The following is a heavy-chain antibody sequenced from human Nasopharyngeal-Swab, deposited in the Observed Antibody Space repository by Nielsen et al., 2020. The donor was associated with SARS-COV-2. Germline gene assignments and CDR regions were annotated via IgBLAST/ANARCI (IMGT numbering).Heavy chain of an antibody. D-gene: IGHD1-14*01. Sequence: GGSLRLSCAASGFTFSSHAMHWVRQAPGKGLERAALISYDGSNKYYADSVKGRFTISRDNSKNTLYLQLNSLRTEDTAVYYCARETKWYLDQWGQGTLVTVSS. CDR2: ISYDGSNK. V-gene: IGHV3-30*04. CDR1: GFTFSSHA. CDR3: ARETKWYLDQ. J-gene: IGHJ4*02.